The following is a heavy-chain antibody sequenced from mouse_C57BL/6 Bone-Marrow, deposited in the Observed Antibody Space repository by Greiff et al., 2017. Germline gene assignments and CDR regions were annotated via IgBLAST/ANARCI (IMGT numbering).Heavy chain of an antibody. D-gene: IGHD1-1*01. CDR3: ARLNYGSSYASFAY. CDR2: INPGSGGT. J-gene: IGHJ3*01. V-gene: IGHV1-54*01. Sequence: VQLQQSGAELVRPGTSVKVSCKASGYAFTNYLIEWVKQRPGQGLEWIGVINPGSGGTNYNEKFKGKATLTADKSSSTAYMQLSSLTSEDSAVXFCARLNYGSSYASFAYWGQGTLVTVSA. CDR1: GYAFTNYL.